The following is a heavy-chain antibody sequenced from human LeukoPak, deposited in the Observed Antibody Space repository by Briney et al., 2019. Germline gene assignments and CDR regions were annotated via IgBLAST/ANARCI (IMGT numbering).Heavy chain of an antibody. CDR3: AKDRVRSSSELRYFDWLLGPFDY. V-gene: IGHV3-30*02. Sequence: PGGSLRLSCAASGFTFSSYGMHWVRQAPGKGLEWVAFIRYDGSNKYYADSVKGRFTISRDNSKNTLYLQMNSLRAEDTAVYYCAKDRVRSSSELRYFDWLLGPFDYWGQGTLVTVSS. D-gene: IGHD3-9*01. J-gene: IGHJ4*02. CDR1: GFTFSSYG. CDR2: IRYDGSNK.